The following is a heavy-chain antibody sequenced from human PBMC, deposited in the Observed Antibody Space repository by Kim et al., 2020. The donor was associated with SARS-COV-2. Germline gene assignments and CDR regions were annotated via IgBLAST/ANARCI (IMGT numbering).Heavy chain of an antibody. Sequence: GGSLRLSCAASGFTFSSYGMHWVRQAPGKGLEWVAVISNDGSNKYYADSVKGRFTISRDNSKNTLYLQMNSLRAEDTAVYYCAKALSYCTNGVCATYFYYWGQGTLVTVSS. D-gene: IGHD2-8*01. CDR2: ISNDGSNK. CDR1: GFTFSSYG. J-gene: IGHJ4*02. CDR3: AKALSYCTNGVCATYFYY. V-gene: IGHV3-30*18.